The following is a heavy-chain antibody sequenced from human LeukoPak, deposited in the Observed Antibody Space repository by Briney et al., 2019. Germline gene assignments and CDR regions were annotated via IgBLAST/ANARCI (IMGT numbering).Heavy chain of an antibody. D-gene: IGHD2-8*01. Sequence: PSETLSLTCTVSGGSISSSSDYWGWIRQPPGKGLEWIGSIYSSGSTYYNPSLKSRVTISVDTSNYQFSLKLSSVTAADTAIYYCARGYCTNAVCSLGPTQAWGQGTLVTVSS. CDR3: ARGYCTNAVCSLGPTQA. CDR1: GGSISSSSDY. CDR2: IYSSGST. V-gene: IGHV4-39*07. J-gene: IGHJ4*02.